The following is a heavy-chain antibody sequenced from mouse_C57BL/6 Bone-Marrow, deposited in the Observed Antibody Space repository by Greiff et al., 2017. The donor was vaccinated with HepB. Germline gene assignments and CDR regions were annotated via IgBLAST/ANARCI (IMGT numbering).Heavy chain of an antibody. CDR1: GYTFTSYW. J-gene: IGHJ4*01. V-gene: IGHV1-53*01. CDR3: ARLHYYGSSYRYYAMDY. D-gene: IGHD1-1*01. Sequence: QVQLQQPGTELVKPGASVKLSCKASGYTFTSYWMHWVKQRPGQGLEWIGNINPSNGGTNYNEKFKSKATLTVDKSSSTAYMQLSSLTSEDSAVYYCARLHYYGSSYRYYAMDYWGQGTSVTVSS. CDR2: INPSNGGT.